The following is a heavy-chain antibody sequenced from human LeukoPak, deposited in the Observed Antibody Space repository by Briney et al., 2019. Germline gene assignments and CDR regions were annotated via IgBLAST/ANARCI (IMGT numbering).Heavy chain of an antibody. Sequence: GASVKVSCKVSEYTLTELSMHWVRQAPGKGLELLGGFDPEDGEIIYAQKFQGRVTMSDDTSTDTAYMELGSLRSDDTAVYYCAADRGDYSGSYWTAFDIWGQGTMVTVSS. CDR3: AADRGDYSGSYWTAFDI. V-gene: IGHV1-24*01. J-gene: IGHJ3*02. CDR1: EYTLTELS. CDR2: FDPEDGEI. D-gene: IGHD1-26*01.